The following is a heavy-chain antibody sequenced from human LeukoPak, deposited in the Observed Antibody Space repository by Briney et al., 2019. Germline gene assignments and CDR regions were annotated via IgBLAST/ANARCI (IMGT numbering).Heavy chain of an antibody. CDR2: IYHSGST. Sequence: SGTLSLTCAVSGGSISSSNWWSWFRQPPGKGLEWIGEIYHSGSTNYNPSLKSRVTISVDKSKNQFSLKLSSVTAADTAVYSCASEEMKGTMVRGVIMIWGQGTLVTVSS. D-gene: IGHD3-10*01. V-gene: IGHV4-4*02. CDR1: GGSISSSNW. CDR3: ASEEMKGTMVRGVIMI. J-gene: IGHJ4*02.